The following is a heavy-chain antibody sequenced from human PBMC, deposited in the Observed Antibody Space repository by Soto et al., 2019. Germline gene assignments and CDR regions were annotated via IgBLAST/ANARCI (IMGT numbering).Heavy chain of an antibody. J-gene: IGHJ4*02. Sequence: EVQLLESGGGLVQPGGSLRLSCAASGFTFNSYAMNWVRQAPGKGLEWVAVIIGSGGSTDYADSVKGRFTISRDNSKNTLYLQMNSLGAEDTAVYYCASRSSGCYFDYWGQGTLVTDSS. CDR1: GFTFNSYA. CDR3: ASRSSGCYFDY. CDR2: IIGSGGST. V-gene: IGHV3-23*01. D-gene: IGHD6-19*01.